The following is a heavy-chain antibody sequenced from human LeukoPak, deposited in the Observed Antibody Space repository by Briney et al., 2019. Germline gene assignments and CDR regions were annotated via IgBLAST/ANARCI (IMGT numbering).Heavy chain of an antibody. Sequence: SVTVSFTSSGGTFSIYAISWVWQAPGQGLEWMGRIIPILGRANYAQKFQGRVTITADKSTSTAYMELSSLRSEDTAVYYCAREGRESSSSWYFDLWGRGTLVTVSS. CDR2: IIPILGRA. J-gene: IGHJ2*01. D-gene: IGHD6-6*01. CDR3: AREGRESSSSWYFDL. V-gene: IGHV1-69*04. CDR1: GGTFSIYA.